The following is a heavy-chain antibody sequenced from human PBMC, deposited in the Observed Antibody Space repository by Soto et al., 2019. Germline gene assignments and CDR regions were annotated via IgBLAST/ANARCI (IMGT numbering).Heavy chain of an antibody. J-gene: IGHJ3*02. Sequence: GGSLRLSCAASGFRFTTYVLPCARQAPGKGLGRVAVISHDGRYKYYGDAVKGRFTISRDTSKNAVYLEMNSLRPEDTAVYYWAKGVFGIVGTTLPLVAFNIWGQGTMVTV. CDR3: AKGVFGIVGTTLPLVAFNI. CDR2: ISHDGRYK. CDR1: GFRFTTYV. V-gene: IGHV3-30*18. D-gene: IGHD1-26*01.